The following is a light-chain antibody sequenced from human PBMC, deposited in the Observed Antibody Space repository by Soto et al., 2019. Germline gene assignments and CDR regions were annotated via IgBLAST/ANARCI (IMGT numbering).Light chain of an antibody. CDR1: QSVSSSY. V-gene: IGKV3-20*01. CDR2: GAS. J-gene: IGKJ3*01. CDR3: QQHGSSPGFT. Sequence: EIVLTQSPGTLSLSPGERATLSCRASQSVSSSYLAWYQQKPGQAPRLLIYGASSRATGIPDRFSGSGSGTDFTLTISRLVPEDFAVYYCQQHGSSPGFTFGPGTKVDIK.